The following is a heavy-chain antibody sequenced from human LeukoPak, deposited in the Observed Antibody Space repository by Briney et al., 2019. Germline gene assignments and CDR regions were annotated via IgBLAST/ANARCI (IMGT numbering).Heavy chain of an antibody. CDR3: ARKVRGVIRTSYFDY. V-gene: IGHV1-8*01. Sequence: ASVKVSCKASGYTFTSYDINWVRQATGQGLGWMGWMNPNSGNTGYAQKFQGRVTMTRNTSISTAYKELSSLRSEDTAVYYCARKVRGVIRTSYFDYWGQGTLVTVSS. CDR2: MNPNSGNT. CDR1: GYTFTSYD. D-gene: IGHD3-10*01. J-gene: IGHJ4*02.